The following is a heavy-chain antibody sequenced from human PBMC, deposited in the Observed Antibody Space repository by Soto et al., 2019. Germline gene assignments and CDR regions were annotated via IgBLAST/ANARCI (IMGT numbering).Heavy chain of an antibody. CDR3: ARDYFYGSGSYSSYYFDY. D-gene: IGHD3-10*01. CDR1: GFTFGDYF. V-gene: IGHV3-11*01. Sequence: VKLVESGGGLVKPGGSLRLSCAASGFTFGDYFMSWIRQAPGKGLEWISYISTSGTTTKYADSVKGRFTISRDDSKNSLYLQVTSLRADDTAVYYCARDYFYGSGSYSSYYFDYWGQGTLVTVSS. CDR2: ISTSGTTT. J-gene: IGHJ4*02.